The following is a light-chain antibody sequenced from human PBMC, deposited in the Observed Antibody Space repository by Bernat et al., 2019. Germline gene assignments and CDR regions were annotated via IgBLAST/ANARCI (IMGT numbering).Light chain of an antibody. Sequence: QTVLTQPPSASGTPGQRITISCSGGPLNIRSNHVYRYQHLPGTAPTLLIHDWHQRPLGVPDRFSDFKSGTSASLAIDGLRSEGEGYYYCAAWDDSLSSFVFGTGTKVTVL. CDR2: DWH. CDR1: PLNIRSNH. J-gene: IGLJ1*01. V-gene: IGLV1-47*02. CDR3: AAWDDSLSSFV.